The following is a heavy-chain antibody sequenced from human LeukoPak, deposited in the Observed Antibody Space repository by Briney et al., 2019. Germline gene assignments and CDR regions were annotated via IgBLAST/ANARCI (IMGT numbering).Heavy chain of an antibody. CDR3: ARELTVLISTTTDYYYYGMDV. Sequence: ASVKVSCKASGGTFSSYAISWVRQAPGQGLEWMGGIIPIFNTADYAQKFQGRVTITADESTSTAYMELSSLRSEDTAVYYCARELTVLISTTTDYYYYGMDVWGQGTTVTVSS. V-gene: IGHV1-69*13. CDR2: IIPIFNTA. CDR1: GGTFSSYA. J-gene: IGHJ6*02. D-gene: IGHD1-1*01.